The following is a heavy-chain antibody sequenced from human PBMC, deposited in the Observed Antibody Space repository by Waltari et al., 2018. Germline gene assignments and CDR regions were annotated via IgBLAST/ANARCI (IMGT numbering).Heavy chain of an antibody. J-gene: IGHJ4*02. CDR1: GGTFSSYA. Sequence: QVQLVQSGAEVKKPGSSVKVSCKASGGTFSSYAINWVRQATGQGLEWMGWMNPNSGNTGYAQKFQGRVTMTRNTSISTAYMELSSLRSEDTAVYYCARGRGSSNSFDYWGQGTLVTVSS. D-gene: IGHD6-13*01. CDR3: ARGRGSSNSFDY. CDR2: MNPNSGNT. V-gene: IGHV1-8*02.